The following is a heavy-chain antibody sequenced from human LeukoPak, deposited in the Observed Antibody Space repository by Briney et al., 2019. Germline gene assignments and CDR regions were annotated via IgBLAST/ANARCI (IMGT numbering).Heavy chain of an antibody. D-gene: IGHD5-12*01. V-gene: IGHV3-11*04. Sequence: GGSLRLSCAASGFTFSDYYMSWIRQAPGKGLEWVSYISSSGRTIHYADSVKGRFTISRDNAKNSLYLQMNSLRAEDTAVYYCARDTSGYDHDFDYWGQGTLVTVSS. CDR2: ISSSGRTI. CDR3: ARDTSGYDHDFDY. J-gene: IGHJ4*02. CDR1: GFTFSDYY.